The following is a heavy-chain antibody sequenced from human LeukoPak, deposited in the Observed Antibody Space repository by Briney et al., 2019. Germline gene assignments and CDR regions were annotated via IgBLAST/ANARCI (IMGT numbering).Heavy chain of an antibody. CDR3: ARRASSYYFDN. CDR1: GDSIINYY. V-gene: IGHV4-59*01. D-gene: IGHD3-16*02. J-gene: IGHJ4*02. CDR2: IYYTGST. Sequence: SETLSLTCTVSGDSIINYYCSWIRQTPGNGLEWIGFIYYTGSTSYNPSLKSRVTMSVDRSKNLFSLNLSSVTAADTAVYYCARRASSYYFDNWSQGTLVTVSS.